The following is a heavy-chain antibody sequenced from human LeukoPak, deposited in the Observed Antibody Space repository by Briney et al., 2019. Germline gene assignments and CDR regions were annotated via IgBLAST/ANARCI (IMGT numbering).Heavy chain of an antibody. V-gene: IGHV1-2*02. CDR1: GYTFSGYY. J-gene: IGHJ5*02. CDR3: ARVQYQLLFEGNWFDP. Sequence: GASVKVSCKASGYTFSGYYIHWVRQAPGQGLEWMGWINPNSGDTHYAQKFQGKVTVTRDTSSSTAYMDLNSLISDDTAVYYCARVQYQLLFEGNWFDPWGQGTLVTVSS. CDR2: INPNSGDT. D-gene: IGHD2-2*01.